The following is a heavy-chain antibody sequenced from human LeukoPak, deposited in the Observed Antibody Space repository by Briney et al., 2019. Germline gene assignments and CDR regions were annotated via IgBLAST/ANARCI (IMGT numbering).Heavy chain of an antibody. CDR2: ISGSGGST. Sequence: GGSLRLSCAASGFTYSSYAMSWVRQAPGKGLEWVSAISGSGGSTYYADSVKGRFTISRDNSKNMLYLQMNSLRAEDTAVYYCATLPRMTTTWFDPWGQGTLVTVSS. D-gene: IGHD5-24*01. CDR1: GFTYSSYA. V-gene: IGHV3-23*01. J-gene: IGHJ5*02. CDR3: ATLPRMTTTWFDP.